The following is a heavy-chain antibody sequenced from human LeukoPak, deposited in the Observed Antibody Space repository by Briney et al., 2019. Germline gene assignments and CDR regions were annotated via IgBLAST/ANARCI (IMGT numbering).Heavy chain of an antibody. J-gene: IGHJ4*02. D-gene: IGHD4-11*01. Sequence: GGSLRLSCAASGFTFSSYEMNWVRQAPGKGLEWVSYISSSGSTMYYADSVKGRFTISRDNAKNSLSLQMNSLRAEDTAVYYCAAMTSVTTGDYWGQGTLVTVSS. CDR2: ISSSGSTM. CDR1: GFTFSSYE. V-gene: IGHV3-48*03. CDR3: AAMTSVTTGDY.